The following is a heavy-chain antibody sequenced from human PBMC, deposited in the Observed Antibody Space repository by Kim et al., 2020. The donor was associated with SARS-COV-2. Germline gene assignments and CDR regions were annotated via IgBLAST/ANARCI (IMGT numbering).Heavy chain of an antibody. CDR1: GGSFSGYY. D-gene: IGHD2-2*01. CDR2: INHSGST. V-gene: IGHV4-34*01. Sequence: SETLSLTCAVYGGSFSGYYWSWIRQPPGKGLEWIGEINHSGSTNYNPSLKSRVTISVDTSKNQFSLKLSSVTAADTAVYYCARVPTNPLIVVVPAAHYYYMDVWGKGTTVTVSS. CDR3: ARVPTNPLIVVVPAAHYYYMDV. J-gene: IGHJ6*03.